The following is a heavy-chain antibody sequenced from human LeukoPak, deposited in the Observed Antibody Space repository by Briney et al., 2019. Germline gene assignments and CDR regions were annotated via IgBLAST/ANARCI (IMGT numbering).Heavy chain of an antibody. J-gene: IGHJ3*02. CDR3: ARMWAAQRAFDI. CDR2: ISGRGST. V-gene: IGHV3-23*01. D-gene: IGHD6-6*01. Sequence: QPGGSLRLSCSVSGSTFSSQAVSGVRQAPGKRLEWVSAISGRGSTFYADSLKGRFTISRDKSKNALYLEMTSHRGKDTAEYYSARMWAAQRAFDIWGQGTMVAVSS. CDR1: GSTFSSQA.